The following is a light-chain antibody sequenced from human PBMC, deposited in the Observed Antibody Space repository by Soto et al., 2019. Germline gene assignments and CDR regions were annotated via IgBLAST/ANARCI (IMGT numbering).Light chain of an antibody. CDR3: QQYNSYSF. Sequence: DIQMTQSPSTLSESVGDRVTSTFQASQSISSWFAWYQQKPGKAPKLLIYKASSLESGVPSRFSGSGSGTEFTLTISSLQPDDFATYYCQQYNSYSFFGQGTRLEIK. J-gene: IGKJ5*01. CDR2: KAS. V-gene: IGKV1-5*03. CDR1: QSISSW.